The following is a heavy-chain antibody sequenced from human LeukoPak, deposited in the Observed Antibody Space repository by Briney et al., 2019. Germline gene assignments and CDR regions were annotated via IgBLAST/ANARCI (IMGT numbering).Heavy chain of an antibody. CDR1: GFTFSNYW. CDR2: INTDGSST. D-gene: IGHD6-13*01. V-gene: IGHV3-74*01. CDR3: AKDMSSSSWEGFDY. J-gene: IGHJ4*02. Sequence: GGSLRLSCAASGFTFSNYWMHWVRQVPGEGLVWVSRINTDGSSTNYADSVKGRFTISRDNSKNTLYLQMNSLRAEDMALYYCAKDMSSSSWEGFDYWGQGTLVTVSS.